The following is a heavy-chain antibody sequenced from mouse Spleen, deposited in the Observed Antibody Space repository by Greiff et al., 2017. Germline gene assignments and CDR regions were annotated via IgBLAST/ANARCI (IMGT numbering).Heavy chain of an antibody. V-gene: IGHV5-9*04. CDR1: GFTFSSYA. D-gene: IGHD3-1*01. CDR3: ARQEGSGYDAMDY. CDR2: ISSGGGNT. Sequence: EVKLVESGGGLVKLGGSLKLSCAASGFTFSSYAMSWVRQTPEKRLEWVATISSGGGNTYYPDSVKGRFTISRDNAKNTLYLQMSSLKSEDTAMYYCARQEGSGYDAMDYWGQGTSVTVSS. J-gene: IGHJ4*01.